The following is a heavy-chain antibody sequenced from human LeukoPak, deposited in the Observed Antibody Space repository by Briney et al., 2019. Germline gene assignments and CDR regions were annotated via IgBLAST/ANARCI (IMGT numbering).Heavy chain of an antibody. CDR2: IYYSGST. Sequence: SETLSLTCTVSGGSISSSSYYWGWIRQPPGKGLEWIGSIYYSGSTYYNPSLKSRVTISVDTSKNQFSLKLSSVTAADTAVYYCARGDSSSWYTGNEYYFGYWGQGTLVTVSS. CDR3: ARGDSSSWYTGNEYYFGY. CDR1: GGSISSSSYY. D-gene: IGHD6-13*01. V-gene: IGHV4-39*07. J-gene: IGHJ4*02.